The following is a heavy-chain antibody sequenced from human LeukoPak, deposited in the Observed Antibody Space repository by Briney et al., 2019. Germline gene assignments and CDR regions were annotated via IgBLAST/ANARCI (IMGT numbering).Heavy chain of an antibody. Sequence: GGSLRLSCAASGFTFSSYAMSWVRQAPGKGLEWVSAISGSGGSTYYADSVKGRFTISRDNSKNTLYLQMNSLRAEDTAVYYCARGGYSYGRPAVWYFDYWGQGTLVTVSS. J-gene: IGHJ4*02. CDR3: ARGGYSYGRPAVWYFDY. CDR1: GFTFSSYA. V-gene: IGHV3-23*01. CDR2: ISGSGGST. D-gene: IGHD5-18*01.